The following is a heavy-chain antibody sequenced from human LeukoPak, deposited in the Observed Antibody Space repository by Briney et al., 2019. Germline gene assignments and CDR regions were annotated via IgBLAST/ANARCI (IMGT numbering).Heavy chain of an antibody. D-gene: IGHD3-10*01. Sequence: GGSLRLSCAASGFTVSSNYMSWVRQAPGKGLEWVSVIYSGGSTYYADSVKGRFTISRDNSKNTLYLQMNSLRAEDTAVYYCAREVYGSGSSSDYWGQGTLVTVSS. CDR2: IYSGGST. CDR1: GFTVSSNY. CDR3: AREVYGSGSSSDY. J-gene: IGHJ4*02. V-gene: IGHV3-66*01.